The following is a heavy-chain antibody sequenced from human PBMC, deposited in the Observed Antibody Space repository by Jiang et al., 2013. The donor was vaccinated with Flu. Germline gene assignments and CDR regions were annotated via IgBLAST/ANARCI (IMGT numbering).Heavy chain of an antibody. CDR2: IHYSGST. Sequence: LLKPSETLSLTCTVSGGSISSSSYYWGWIRQPPGKGLEWIGSIHYSGSTYYNPSLRSRVAISVDTSKKQFSVKLSSVTAADTAVYYCARHGARVGYSDGSYYYGMDVWGQGTTVTVSS. CDR1: GGSISSSSYY. CDR3: ARHGARVGYSDGSYYYGMDV. V-gene: IGHV4-39*01. J-gene: IGHJ6*02. D-gene: IGHD5-18*01.